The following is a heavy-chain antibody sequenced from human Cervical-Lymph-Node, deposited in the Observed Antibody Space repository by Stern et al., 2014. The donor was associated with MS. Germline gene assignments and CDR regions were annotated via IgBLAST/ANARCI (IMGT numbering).Heavy chain of an antibody. CDR2: FDWEDDK. CDR1: GFSLNTSGMR. V-gene: IGHV2-70*20. J-gene: IGHJ6*02. Sequence: QVTLRESGPGLVKSTQTLTLTCTFSGFSLNTSGMRVSWVRPPPGKALEWLALFDWEDDKYYSTTRKTRLTISKDTSKNQVVLTMTNMDPADTATYYCARMEYDRSGDYYYYNGMDVWGQGTTVTVSS. CDR3: ARMEYDRSGDYYYYNGMDV. D-gene: IGHD3-22*01.